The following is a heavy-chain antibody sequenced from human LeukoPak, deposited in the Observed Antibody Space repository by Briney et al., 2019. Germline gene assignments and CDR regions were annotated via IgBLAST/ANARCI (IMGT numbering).Heavy chain of an antibody. Sequence: GGSLRLSCAASGFTFSSYSMNWVRQAPGKGLEWVSSISSSSSYIYYADSVKGRFTISRDNAKNSLYLQMNSLRAEDTAVYYCARDPPGIAVAVPPQPFDYWGQGTLVTVSS. CDR2: ISSSSSYI. D-gene: IGHD6-19*01. V-gene: IGHV3-21*01. J-gene: IGHJ4*02. CDR3: ARDPPGIAVAVPPQPFDY. CDR1: GFTFSSYS.